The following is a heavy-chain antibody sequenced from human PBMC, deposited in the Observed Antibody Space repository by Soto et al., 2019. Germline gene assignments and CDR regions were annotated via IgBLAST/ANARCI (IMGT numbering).Heavy chain of an antibody. D-gene: IGHD5-12*01. V-gene: IGHV4-4*02. CDR3: ARGRRRVSARNHRSYDHDY. CDR2: INHSGST. Sequence: SETLSLTCAVSGGSISSSNWWSWVRQPPGKGLEWIGEINHSGSTNYNPSLKSRVTISVDTSKNQFSLKLSSVTAADTAVYYCARGRRRVSARNHRSYDHDYWGQGTLVTVSS. CDR1: GGSISSSNW. J-gene: IGHJ4*02.